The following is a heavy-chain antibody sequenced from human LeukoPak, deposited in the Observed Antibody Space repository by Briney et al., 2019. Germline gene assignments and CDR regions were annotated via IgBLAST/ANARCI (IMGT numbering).Heavy chain of an antibody. V-gene: IGHV4-59*01. CDR1: GGSISSYY. J-gene: IGHJ4*02. CDR2: IYYSGST. Sequence: SETLSLTCTVSGGSISSYYWSWIRQPPGKGLEWIGYIYYSGSTNYNPSLKSRVTISVDTSKNQFSLKMNSVTAADTAVYYCARVDYGDYPIDYWGQGTLVTVSS. D-gene: IGHD4-17*01. CDR3: ARVDYGDYPIDY.